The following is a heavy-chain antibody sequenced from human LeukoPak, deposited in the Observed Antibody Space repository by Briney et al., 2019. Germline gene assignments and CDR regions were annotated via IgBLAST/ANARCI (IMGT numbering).Heavy chain of an antibody. Sequence: ASVKVSCKASGYTFTSYDINWVRQATGQGLEWMGWMNSNSGNTGYAQKFQGRVTMTRNTSISTAYMELSSLRSEDTAVYYCGGGAYNSSFYYYYYMDVWGKGTTVTVSS. J-gene: IGHJ6*03. CDR2: MNSNSGNT. V-gene: IGHV1-8*01. CDR1: GYTFTSYD. D-gene: IGHD6-6*01. CDR3: GGGAYNSSFYYYYYMDV.